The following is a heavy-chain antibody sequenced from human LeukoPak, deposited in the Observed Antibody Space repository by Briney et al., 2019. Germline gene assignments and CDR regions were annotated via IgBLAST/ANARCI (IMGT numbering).Heavy chain of an antibody. CDR3: AKGLEEVADYGMDV. V-gene: IGHV3-23*01. J-gene: IGHJ6*02. D-gene: IGHD5-12*01. CDR2: ISGSGGST. Sequence: GGSLRLSCAASGFTFSSYALSWVRQAPGKGLEWVSAISGSGGSTYYADSVKGRFTISRDNSKNTLYLQMNSLRAEDTAVYYCAKGLEEVADYGMDVWGQGTTVTVSS. CDR1: GFTFSSYA.